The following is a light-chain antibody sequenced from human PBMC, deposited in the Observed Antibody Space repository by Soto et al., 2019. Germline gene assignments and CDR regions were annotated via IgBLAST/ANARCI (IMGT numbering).Light chain of an antibody. Sequence: QSVLTQPPSASGTPGQRITISCSGSSSNIRGSDVYWYQQLPGTAPKLLIRKNNQRPSGVPDRFSGSKSGTSASLAISGLRSEDEADYDCAAWDGSLSGYVFGAGTKLTVL. CDR1: SSNIRGSD. J-gene: IGLJ1*01. V-gene: IGLV1-47*01. CDR2: KNN. CDR3: AAWDGSLSGYV.